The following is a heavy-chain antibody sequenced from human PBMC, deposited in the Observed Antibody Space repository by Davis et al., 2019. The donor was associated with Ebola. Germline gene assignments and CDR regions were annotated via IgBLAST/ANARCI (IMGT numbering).Heavy chain of an antibody. CDR2: TSGTHSEI. J-gene: IGHJ4*02. CDR3: ARVRLGTRSTISYDS. CDR1: GFTFSDYP. D-gene: IGHD2-2*01. Sequence: PGGSLRLSCAASGFTFSDYPLSWVRQAPGKGLAWVSSTSGTHSEIYYADSVKGRFTISRDNDKKSMYLHMNNLRAEDTAVYYRARVRLGTRSTISYDSWGQGTPVTVSS. V-gene: IGHV3-21*01.